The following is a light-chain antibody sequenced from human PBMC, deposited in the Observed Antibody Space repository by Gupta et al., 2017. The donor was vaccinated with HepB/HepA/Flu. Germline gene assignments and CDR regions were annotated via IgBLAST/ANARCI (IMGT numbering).Light chain of an antibody. Sequence: QSVLNPPPSASGRPGQSVTISCSGSSSNIGSNYVYWYQQLPGTAPKLLIYRNNQRPSGVPDRFSGSKSGTSASLTISGLRSEDEADYYCAAWDDSLSGRVFGGGTKLTVL. CDR1: SSNIGSNY. CDR3: AAWDDSLSGRV. J-gene: IGLJ3*02. CDR2: RNN. V-gene: IGLV1-47*01.